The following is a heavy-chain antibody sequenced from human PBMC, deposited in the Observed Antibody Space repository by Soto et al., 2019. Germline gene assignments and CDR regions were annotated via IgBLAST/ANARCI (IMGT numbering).Heavy chain of an antibody. CDR2: IYYSGRT. D-gene: IGHD3-10*01. CDR1: GGSISSGGYY. Sequence: QVQLQESGPGLVKPSQTLSLTCTVSGGSISSGGYYWNWIRQHPGKGLEWIGYIYYSGRTFYNPSLKSRVTVSVDTSKNQFSLKLSSVTAADTAVYYCARDGGYGSGSYRFDYWGQGTLVTVSS. V-gene: IGHV4-31*03. CDR3: ARDGGYGSGSYRFDY. J-gene: IGHJ4*02.